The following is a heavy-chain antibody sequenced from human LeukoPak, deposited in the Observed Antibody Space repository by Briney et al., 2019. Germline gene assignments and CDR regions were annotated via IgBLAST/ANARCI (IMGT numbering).Heavy chain of an antibody. CDR3: ARDGEPPATWFDR. V-gene: IGHV1-2*02. Sequence: EASVKVSCKASGYTFTGYYMHWVRQAPGQGLEWMGWINPNSGGTNYAQKFQGRVTMTRDTSISTAYMELSRLRSDDTAVYYCARDGEPPATWFDRWGQGTLVTVSA. CDR1: GYTFTGYY. J-gene: IGHJ5*02. D-gene: IGHD1-14*01. CDR2: INPNSGGT.